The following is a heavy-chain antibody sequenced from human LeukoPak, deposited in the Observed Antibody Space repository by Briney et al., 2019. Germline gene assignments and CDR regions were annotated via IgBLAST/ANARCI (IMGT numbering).Heavy chain of an antibody. Sequence: ASVKVSCKASGYTFTSYGISWVRQMPGKGLEWMGIIYPDDSDARHSPSFQGQVTISADKSISTAYLQWSSLKASDTAMYFCARPDSSSWHFDYWGQGTLVTVSS. CDR2: IYPDDSDA. CDR1: GYTFTSYG. CDR3: ARPDSSSWHFDY. D-gene: IGHD6-13*01. V-gene: IGHV5-51*01. J-gene: IGHJ4*02.